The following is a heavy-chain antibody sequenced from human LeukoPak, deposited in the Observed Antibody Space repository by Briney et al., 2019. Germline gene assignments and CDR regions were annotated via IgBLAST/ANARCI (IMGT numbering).Heavy chain of an antibody. J-gene: IGHJ4*02. CDR3: ARDQEGYYGSGSYDY. V-gene: IGHV1-3*01. CDR2: INAGNGNT. CDR1: GYTFTGYY. D-gene: IGHD3-10*01. Sequence: ASVKVSCKASGYTFTGYYMHWVRQAPGQRLEWMGWINAGNGNTKYSQKFQGRVTITRDTSASTAYMELSSLRSEDTAVYYCARDQEGYYGSGSYDYWGQGTLVTVSS.